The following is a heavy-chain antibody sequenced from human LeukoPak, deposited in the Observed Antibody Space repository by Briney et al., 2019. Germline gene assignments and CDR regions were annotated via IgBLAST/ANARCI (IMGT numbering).Heavy chain of an antibody. J-gene: IGHJ5*01. CDR3: ARDLRDTSGYYWIDS. V-gene: IGHV3-48*01. D-gene: IGHD3-22*01. Sequence: GGSLRLSCAASGFTFSSYSMNWVRQALGKGREGVSYISSSGTISYADSMKGRCTISRDNVKNSLYLQMNSLRAEDPAVYYCARDLRDTSGYYWIDSWGQGTLVIVSS. CDR1: GFTFSSYS. CDR2: ISSSGTI.